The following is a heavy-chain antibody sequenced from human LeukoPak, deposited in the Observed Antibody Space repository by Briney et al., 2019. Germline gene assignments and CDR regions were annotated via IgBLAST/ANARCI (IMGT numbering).Heavy chain of an antibody. CDR2: ISSSSSYI. D-gene: IGHD3-3*01. CDR1: GFTFSSYS. Sequence: GGSLRLSCAASGFTFSSYSMNWVRQAPGKGLEWVSSISSSSSYIYYADSVKGRFTISRDNAKNSLYLQMNSLRAEDTAVYYCASSDYDFWSSYYGYFDYWGQGTLVTVSS. J-gene: IGHJ4*02. V-gene: IGHV3-21*01. CDR3: ASSDYDFWSSYYGYFDY.